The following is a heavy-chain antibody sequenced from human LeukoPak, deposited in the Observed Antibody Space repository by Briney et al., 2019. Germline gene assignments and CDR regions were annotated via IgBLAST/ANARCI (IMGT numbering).Heavy chain of an antibody. J-gene: IGHJ3*01. V-gene: IGHV5-51*01. Sequence: GGSLKISCKGSGYSFTNYWIGWVRQMPGEGLEWMGIIYPGDSETTYSPAFRGQVTISADKSINTAYLQWSSLKASDTAMYYCARHLIAASATNRSPFDVWGQGTMATVSS. CDR2: IYPGDSET. D-gene: IGHD6-13*01. CDR3: ARHLIAASATNRSPFDV. CDR1: GYSFTNYW.